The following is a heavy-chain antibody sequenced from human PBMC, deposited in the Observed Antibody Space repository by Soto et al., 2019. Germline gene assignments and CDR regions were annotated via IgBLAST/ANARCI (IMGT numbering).Heavy chain of an antibody. CDR3: ARHYCSGGNCYYFDY. J-gene: IGHJ4*02. CDR1: GGSGGSFSGYY. CDR2: INHGGTT. D-gene: IGHD2-15*01. Sequence: SETLSLTCAVYGGSGGSFSGYYWSWIRQPPGKGLEWIGKINHGGTTSYNPSLKSRATISVDTSKNQFSLKLSSVTAADTAVYYCARHYCSGGNCYYFDYWGQGTQVTVSS. V-gene: IGHV4-34*01.